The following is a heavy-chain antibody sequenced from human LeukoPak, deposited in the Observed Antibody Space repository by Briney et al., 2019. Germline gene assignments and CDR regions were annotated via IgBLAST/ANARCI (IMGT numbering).Heavy chain of an antibody. D-gene: IGHD5-24*01. CDR1: GGSISSYY. CDR2: IYYSGST. Sequence: SETLSLTCTVSGGSISSYYWSWIRQPPGKGLEGIGYIYYSGSTNYNPSLKSRVTISVDTSKNQFSLKLSSVTAADTAVYYCARGVGMATYYFDYWGQGTLVTVSS. V-gene: IGHV4-59*01. J-gene: IGHJ4*02. CDR3: ARGVGMATYYFDY.